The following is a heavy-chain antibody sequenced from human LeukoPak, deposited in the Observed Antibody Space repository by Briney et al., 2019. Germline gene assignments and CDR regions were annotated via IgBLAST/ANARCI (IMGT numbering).Heavy chain of an antibody. J-gene: IGHJ3*01. Sequence: SETLSLTCTVSSGSISSTTYYWAWIRQPPGKGLEWIGSIYYNGDTYYNPSLKSRVIISADTSKDQFSLKLTSVTAADTAAYYCARGPNTAGNYRAFDLWGQGTKVTVSS. D-gene: IGHD4-11*01. CDR2: IYYNGDT. CDR3: ARGPNTAGNYRAFDL. CDR1: SGSISSTTYY. V-gene: IGHV4-39*07.